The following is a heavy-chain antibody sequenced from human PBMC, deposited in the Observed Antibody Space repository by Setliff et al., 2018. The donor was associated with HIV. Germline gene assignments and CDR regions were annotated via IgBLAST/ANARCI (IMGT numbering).Heavy chain of an antibody. J-gene: IGHJ4*02. D-gene: IGHD4-17*01. CDR1: GFTLTSYV. CDR3: ARTVNDYGDYYFDY. V-gene: IGHV1-3*01. CDR2: TNAGSGNT. Sequence: GASVKVSCKTSGFTLTSYVIHWVRQAPGQRLEWMGWTNAGSGNTKYSQRFQGRVTFSRDTSASTAYMELSSLRSEDTAVYYCARTVNDYGDYYFDYWGQGTLVTVSS.